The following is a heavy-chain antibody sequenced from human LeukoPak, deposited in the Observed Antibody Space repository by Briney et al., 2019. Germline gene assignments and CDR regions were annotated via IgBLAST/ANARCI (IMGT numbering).Heavy chain of an antibody. Sequence: PGGSLRLSCAASGFPFSSYSMKWGRQAPGKGLEGVSSISSSSSYIYYADSVKGRFTISRDNAKNSLYLQMNSLRAEDTAVYYCASSTVTFYYYYMDVWGKGTTVTVSS. J-gene: IGHJ6*03. V-gene: IGHV3-21*01. CDR1: GFPFSSYS. CDR2: ISSSSSYI. D-gene: IGHD4-17*01. CDR3: ASSTVTFYYYYMDV.